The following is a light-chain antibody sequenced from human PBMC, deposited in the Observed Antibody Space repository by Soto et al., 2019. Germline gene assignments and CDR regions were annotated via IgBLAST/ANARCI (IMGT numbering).Light chain of an antibody. CDR1: SSNIGSNY. V-gene: IGLV1-47*01. Sequence: QSVLTQPPSASGTPGQRVNISCSGSSSNIGSNYVYWYQQLPGTAPKLLIYRNDQRPSGVPDRCSGSKSGTTASLAIVGRRSEDEAHYHCASWDDTLTGLLFGGGTKLTVL. CDR2: RND. J-gene: IGLJ2*01. CDR3: ASWDDTLTGLL.